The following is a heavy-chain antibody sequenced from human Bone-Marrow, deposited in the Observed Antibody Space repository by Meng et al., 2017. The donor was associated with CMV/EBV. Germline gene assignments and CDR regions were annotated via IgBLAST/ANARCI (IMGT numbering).Heavy chain of an antibody. CDR1: GFTFGRYW. J-gene: IGHJ2*01. CDR3: ARDTSITLAPDWYFDL. D-gene: IGHD3-10*01. CDR2: IEGDGTEK. V-gene: IGHV3-7*01. Sequence: GESLKISCAASGFTFGRYWMNWVRQAPGKGLEWVANIEGDGTEKYYVDSVKGRFTISRDNAKNSLYLQMNSLRVEDTAVYYCARDTSITLAPDWYFDLWGRGTRVTVSS.